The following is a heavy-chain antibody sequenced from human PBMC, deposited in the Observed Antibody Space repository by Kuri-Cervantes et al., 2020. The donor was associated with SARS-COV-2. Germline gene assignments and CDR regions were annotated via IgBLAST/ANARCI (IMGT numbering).Heavy chain of an antibody. CDR1: GYTFTSYG. D-gene: IGHD2-15*01. Sequence: ASVKVSCKASGYTFTSYGISWVRQAPGQGLEWMGWISAYNGNTNYAQKLQGRVTMTTDTSTGTAYMELRSLRSDDTAVYYCARDQHGIVVVVAAIDYWGQGTLVTVSS. J-gene: IGHJ4*02. V-gene: IGHV1-18*01. CDR3: ARDQHGIVVVVAAIDY. CDR2: ISAYNGNT.